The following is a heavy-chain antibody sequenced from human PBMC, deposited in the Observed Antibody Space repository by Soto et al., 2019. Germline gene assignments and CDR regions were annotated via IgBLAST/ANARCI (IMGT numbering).Heavy chain of an antibody. Sequence: SVKVSCKASGGTFSSYAISWVRQAPGQGLEWMGGIIPIFGTANYAQKFQGRVTITADESTSTAYMELSSLRSEDTAVYYCARYYCSSTSCYKDWFDPWGQGTLGIVSS. V-gene: IGHV1-69*13. J-gene: IGHJ5*02. CDR2: IIPIFGTA. D-gene: IGHD2-2*02. CDR3: ARYYCSSTSCYKDWFDP. CDR1: GGTFSSYA.